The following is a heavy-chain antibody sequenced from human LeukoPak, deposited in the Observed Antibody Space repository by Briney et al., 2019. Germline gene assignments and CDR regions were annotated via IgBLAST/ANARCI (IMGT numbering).Heavy chain of an antibody. D-gene: IGHD1-26*01. J-gene: IGHJ3*02. CDR2: FDPEDGET. V-gene: IGHV1-24*01. CDR3: ATDHPLVGATSGDAFDI. Sequence: ASVKVSCKVSGYTLTELSMHWVRQAPGKGLEWRGGFDPEDGETIYAQKFQGRVTMTEATSTDTAYMELSSLRSEDTAVYYCATDHPLVGATSGDAFDILGQGTKVSVSS. CDR1: GYTLTELS.